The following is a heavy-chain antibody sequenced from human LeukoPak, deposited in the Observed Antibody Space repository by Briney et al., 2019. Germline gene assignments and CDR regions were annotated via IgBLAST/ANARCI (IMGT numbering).Heavy chain of an antibody. V-gene: IGHV3-9*01. CDR3: ARVPRTRDTAMV. J-gene: IGHJ4*02. Sequence: GRSLRLSCAASGFTFDDYAMHWVRQAPGKGLEWVSGISWNSGSIGYADSVKGRFTISRDNAKNSLYLQMNSLRAEDTALYYCARVPRTRDTAMVWGQGTLVTVSS. CDR1: GFTFDDYA. CDR2: ISWNSGSI. D-gene: IGHD5-18*01.